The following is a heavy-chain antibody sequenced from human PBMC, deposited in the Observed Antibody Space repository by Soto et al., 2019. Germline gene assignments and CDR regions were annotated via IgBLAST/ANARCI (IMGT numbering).Heavy chain of an antibody. CDR2: IDTGSTFM. Sequence: EVQLVESGGGLVKPGGSLRLSCAASGFSFSNFTMNWVRQAPGKGLEWVSSIDTGSTFMFYADSVTGRFTISRDTSKKSVYLQMNSLRAEHTAVYFCARETESYSWNYGLMDVWGQGTTVTVSS. J-gene: IGHJ6*02. CDR3: ARETESYSWNYGLMDV. CDR1: GFSFSNFT. V-gene: IGHV3-21*01. D-gene: IGHD1-7*01.